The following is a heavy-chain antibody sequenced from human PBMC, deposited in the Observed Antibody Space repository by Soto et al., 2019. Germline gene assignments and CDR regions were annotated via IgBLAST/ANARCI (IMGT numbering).Heavy chain of an antibody. CDR3: AKDLPRIYYDFWSGYYSSGFDY. CDR2: ISGSGGST. J-gene: IGHJ4*02. V-gene: IGHV3-23*01. Sequence: PGGSLRLSCAASGFTFSSYAMSWVRQAPGKGLEWVSAISGSGGSTYYADSVKGRFTISRDNSKNTLYLQMNSLRAEDTAVYYCAKDLPRIYYDFWSGYYSSGFDYWGQGTLVTVSS. CDR1: GFTFSSYA. D-gene: IGHD3-3*01.